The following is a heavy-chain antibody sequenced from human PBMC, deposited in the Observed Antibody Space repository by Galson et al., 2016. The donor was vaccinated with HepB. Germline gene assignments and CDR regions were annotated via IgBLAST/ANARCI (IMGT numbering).Heavy chain of an antibody. CDR3: ARPYWYYFGSGSYFDVLHYGMDV. Sequence: SLRLSCAAFGFRFSDYNMNWVRQAPGRGLEWVAYISASSGTIYYADSVKGRFTISRDNANNSLSLQMNSLRAEDTAFYYCARPYWYYFGSGSYFDVLHYGMDVWGQGTTVTVSS. D-gene: IGHD3-10*01. J-gene: IGHJ6*02. V-gene: IGHV3-48*01. CDR1: GFRFSDYN. CDR2: ISASSGTI.